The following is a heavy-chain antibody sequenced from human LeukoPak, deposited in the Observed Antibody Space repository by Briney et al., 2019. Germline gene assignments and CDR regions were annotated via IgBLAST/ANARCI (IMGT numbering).Heavy chain of an antibody. D-gene: IGHD2-15*01. CDR1: GFTFSSYE. Sequence: GGSLRLSCAASGFTFSSYEMNWVRQAPGKGLEWASVISGSGGTTYYADSVKGRFTISRDNSKNTLYLQMNSLRAEDTAVYYCAKDLLDRYYFDYWGQGTLVTVSS. CDR2: ISGSGGTT. J-gene: IGHJ4*02. V-gene: IGHV3-23*01. CDR3: AKDLLDRYYFDY.